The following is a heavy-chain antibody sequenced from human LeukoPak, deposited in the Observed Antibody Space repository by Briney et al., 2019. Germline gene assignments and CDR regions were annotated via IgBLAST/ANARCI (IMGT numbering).Heavy chain of an antibody. CDR1: GFTFSSYW. Sequence: PGGSLRLSCAASGFTFSSYWMHWVRQAPGKGLGWVSRINSDGSSASYADSVKGRFTISRDNAKNTPYLQMNSLRAEDTAVYYCARVACGGSCPEYFDYWGQGTLVTVSS. V-gene: IGHV3-74*01. CDR3: ARVACGGSCPEYFDY. J-gene: IGHJ4*02. D-gene: IGHD2-15*01. CDR2: INSDGSSA.